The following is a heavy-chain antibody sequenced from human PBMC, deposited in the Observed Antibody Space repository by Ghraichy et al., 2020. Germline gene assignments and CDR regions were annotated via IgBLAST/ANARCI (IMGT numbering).Heavy chain of an antibody. CDR2: INPNSGGT. V-gene: IGHV1-2*04. J-gene: IGHJ6*02. CDR1: GYTFTGYY. Sequence: ASVKVSCKASGYTFTGYYMHWVRQAPGQGLEWMGWINPNSGGTNYAQKFQGWVTMTRDTSISTAYMELSRLRSDDTAVYYCARRGAAAGRNAPYYYYGMDVWGQGTTVTVSS. D-gene: IGHD6-13*01. CDR3: ARRGAAAGRNAPYYYYGMDV.